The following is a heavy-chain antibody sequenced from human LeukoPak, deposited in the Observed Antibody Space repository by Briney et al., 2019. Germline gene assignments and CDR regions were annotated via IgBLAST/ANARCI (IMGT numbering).Heavy chain of an antibody. Sequence: GSLRLSCAASGFTFSSYGMHWVRQAPGKGLEWVAVIWYDGSNKYYADPVKGRFTISRDNVKNTLYLQLNSLRAEDTAVYYCAKPRRGYNYGYYFDYWGQGTLVTVSS. V-gene: IGHV3-33*06. CDR2: IWYDGSNK. CDR1: GFTFSSYG. J-gene: IGHJ4*02. CDR3: AKPRRGYNYGYYFDY. D-gene: IGHD5-24*01.